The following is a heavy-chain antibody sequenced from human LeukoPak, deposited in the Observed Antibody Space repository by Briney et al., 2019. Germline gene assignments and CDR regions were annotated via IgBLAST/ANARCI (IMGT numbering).Heavy chain of an antibody. V-gene: IGHV4-61*02. J-gene: IGHJ3*02. Sequence: SSETLSPTCTVSGGSISSDTCYWSWIRQPAGKGLEWIGRMYNSGSTNYNPSLKSRVTISVDTSNNQFSLRLSSVTAADTAVYYCVRASPPGNVSHTFEIWGQGTMVTVSS. CDR1: GGSISSDTCY. CDR2: MYNSGST. CDR3: VRASPPGNVSHTFEI. D-gene: IGHD1-26*01.